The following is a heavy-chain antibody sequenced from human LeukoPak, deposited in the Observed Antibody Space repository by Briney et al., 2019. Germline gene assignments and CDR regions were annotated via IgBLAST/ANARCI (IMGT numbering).Heavy chain of an antibody. V-gene: IGHV1-2*02. CDR1: GYTFTAYY. J-gene: IGHJ4*02. CDR2: INPNTGVT. D-gene: IGHD5-18*01. CDR3: ARDDSFQFDY. Sequence: ASVKVSCKASGYTFTAYYMHWVRQAPGQGLEWLGWINPNTGVTNYVPKVQGRVTMTRDTSISTAYMELSRLRFDDTAVYYCARDDSFQFDYWGQGILVTVSS.